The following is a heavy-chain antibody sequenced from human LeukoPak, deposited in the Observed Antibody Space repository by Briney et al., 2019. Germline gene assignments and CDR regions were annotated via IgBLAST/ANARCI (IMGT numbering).Heavy chain of an antibody. CDR2: IYYSGST. J-gene: IGHJ4*02. Sequence: SETLSLTCTVSGGSISNYYWSWIRQPPGKGLEWIGYIYYSGSTNYNPSLKSRVTISVDTSKNQFSLKLSSVTAADTAVYYCARERPGIVGATYFDYWGQGTLVTVSS. D-gene: IGHD1-26*01. CDR3: ARERPGIVGATYFDY. V-gene: IGHV4-59*01. CDR1: GGSISNYY.